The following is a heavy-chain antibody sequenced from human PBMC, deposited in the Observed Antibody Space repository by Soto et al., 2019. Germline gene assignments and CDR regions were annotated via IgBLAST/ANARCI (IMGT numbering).Heavy chain of an antibody. CDR1: GASMTSGSYY. V-gene: IGHV4-31*03. CDR2: THFPGLS. Sequence: QVQLRESGPGLVKPSQTLSLICTVSGASMTSGSYYWTWIRQHKVRGLEWIGYTHFPGLSYVNPSLQSRVSISTATSKTLISMKLTSVTSADAAMYYCSAKRIAQGQYEDYWGQGTLVNVSS. D-gene: IGHD2-21*01. CDR3: SAKRIAQGQYEDY. J-gene: IGHJ4*02.